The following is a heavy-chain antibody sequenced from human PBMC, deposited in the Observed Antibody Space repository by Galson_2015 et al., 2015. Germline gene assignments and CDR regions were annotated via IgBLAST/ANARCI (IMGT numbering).Heavy chain of an antibody. CDR2: ITSTGDTT. J-gene: IGHJ6*03. CDR3: AKTTVAAGCSWYMDA. CDR1: AFAFSIYE. V-gene: IGHV3-48*03. D-gene: IGHD4-23*01. Sequence: SLRLSCAASAFAFSIYEMNWIRQAPGKGLEWVSYITSTGDTTYYADSVKGRFTVSRDNAENSLFLQMNSLRAEDTALYYCAKTTVAAGCSWYMDAWGKGTTVTVSS.